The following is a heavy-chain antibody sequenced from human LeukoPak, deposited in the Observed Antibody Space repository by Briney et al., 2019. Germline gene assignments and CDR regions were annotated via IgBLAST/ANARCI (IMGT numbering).Heavy chain of an antibody. CDR1: GYTFTTYY. V-gene: IGHV1-46*01. J-gene: IGHJ4*02. D-gene: IGHD4-23*01. Sequence: GASVKVSCKASGYTFTTYYMHWMRQAPGQGPEWMGIINPRGGSTDYSQKFQGRITMTSDTSTSTVYMELSSLRSDDTAVYYCAREAVVTGGGFDYWGQGTLVTVSS. CDR3: AREAVVTGGGFDY. CDR2: INPRGGST.